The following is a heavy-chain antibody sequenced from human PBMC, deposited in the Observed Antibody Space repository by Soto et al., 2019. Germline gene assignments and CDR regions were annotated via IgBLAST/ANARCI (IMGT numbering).Heavy chain of an antibody. V-gene: IGHV1-18*01. D-gene: IGHD3-10*01. CDR1: GYTFTSYG. CDR3: ARGGYGAC. J-gene: IGHJ1*01. CDR2: SSAHNGNT. Sequence: QVHLVQSGAEVKKPGASVKVSCKASGYTFTSYGITWVRQAPGQGLEWMGWSSAHNGNTDYAQKLQGRVIVTRDTSTRPAYMAVRSLSPDETAVYHCARGGYGACWGQGAVVTASS.